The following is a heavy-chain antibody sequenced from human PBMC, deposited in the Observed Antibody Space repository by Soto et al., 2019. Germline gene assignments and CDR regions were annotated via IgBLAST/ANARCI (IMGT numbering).Heavy chain of an antibody. V-gene: IGHV3-7*01. CDR3: ARDRGYSSYDY. CDR2: IKEDGSEK. Sequence: EVQLVESGGGLVQPGGSLRLSCAASGFTFSSSWMNWVRQAPGKGLEWVVGIKEDGSEKYYVDIVKGRFTISRDNVENSLYLQMNSLRGEDSAVYFCARDRGYSSYDYWGLGTLVTVSS. CDR1: GFTFSSSW. J-gene: IGHJ4*02. D-gene: IGHD5-18*01.